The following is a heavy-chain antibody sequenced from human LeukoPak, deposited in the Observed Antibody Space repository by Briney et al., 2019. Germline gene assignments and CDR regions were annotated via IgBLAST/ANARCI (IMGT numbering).Heavy chain of an antibody. CDR3: AREKGSSWYTDAFDI. CDR2: FYTSGST. V-gene: IGHV4-61*02. J-gene: IGHJ3*02. CDR1: GGSISSGSYY. D-gene: IGHD6-13*01. Sequence: SETLSLTCTVSGGSISSGSYYWSWIRQPAGKGLEWIGRFYTSGSTNYNPSLKSRVTISVDTSKNQFSLKLSSVNAADTDVYYCAREKGSSWYTDAFDIWGQGTMVTVSS.